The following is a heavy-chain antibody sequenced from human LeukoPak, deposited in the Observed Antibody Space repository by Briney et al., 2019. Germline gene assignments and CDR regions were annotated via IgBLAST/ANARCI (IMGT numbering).Heavy chain of an antibody. D-gene: IGHD2-8*01. CDR1: GGSISSSSYY. Sequence: SETLSLTCTVSGGSISSSSYYWGWIRQPPGKGLEWIGSIYYSGTTYYNPSLKSRVTTSVDTSKDQFSLKLTSVTASDTAVYYCARHIRDTVLMVYAQAWFDPWGQGTLVTVSS. CDR2: IYYSGTT. CDR3: ARHIRDTVLMVYAQAWFDP. J-gene: IGHJ5*02. V-gene: IGHV4-39*01.